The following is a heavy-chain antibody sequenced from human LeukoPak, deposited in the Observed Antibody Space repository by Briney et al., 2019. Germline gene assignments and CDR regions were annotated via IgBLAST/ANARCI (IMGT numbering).Heavy chain of an antibody. CDR2: ISAYNGNT. CDR1: GYTFTSYG. Sequence: ASVKVSGKASGYTFTSYGISWVRQAPGQGLEWMGWISAYNGNTNYAQKLQGRVTMTTDTSTSTAYMELRSLRSDDTAVYYCAREMMVASLTGLFISLDYWGQGTLVTVSS. D-gene: IGHD3-9*01. CDR3: AREMMVASLTGLFISLDY. J-gene: IGHJ4*02. V-gene: IGHV1-18*01.